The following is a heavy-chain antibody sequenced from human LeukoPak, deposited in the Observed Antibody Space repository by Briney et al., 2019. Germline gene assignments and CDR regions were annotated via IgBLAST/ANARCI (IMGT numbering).Heavy chain of an antibody. J-gene: IGHJ4*02. V-gene: IGHV4-34*01. CDR2: INHSGST. Sequence: MPSETLSLTCAVYGGSFSGYYWSWIRQPPGKGLEWIGEINHSGSTNYNPSLKSRVTISVDTSKNQFSLKLSSVTAADTAVYYCARGRDYYGSGSLIYVYWGQGTLVTVSS. D-gene: IGHD3-10*01. CDR3: ARGRDYYGSGSLIYVY. CDR1: GGSFSGYY.